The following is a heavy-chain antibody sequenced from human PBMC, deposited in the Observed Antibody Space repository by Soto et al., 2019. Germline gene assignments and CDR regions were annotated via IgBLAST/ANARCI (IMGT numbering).Heavy chain of an antibody. CDR3: AREAASYYYYYYYMDV. D-gene: IGHD6-13*01. J-gene: IGHJ6*03. Sequence: ASVKVSCKASGYTFNSYDINWVRQATGQGLEWMGWMNPNSGNTGYAQKFQGRVTMTRNTSISTAYMELSSLRSEDTAVYYCAREAASYYYYYYYMDVWGKGTTVTVSS. CDR2: MNPNSGNT. CDR1: GYTFNSYD. V-gene: IGHV1-8*01.